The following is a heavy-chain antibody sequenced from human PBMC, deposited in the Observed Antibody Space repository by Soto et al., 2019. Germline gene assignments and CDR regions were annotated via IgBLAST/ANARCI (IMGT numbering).Heavy chain of an antibody. D-gene: IGHD3-9*01. CDR2: IYTSGST. J-gene: IGHJ6*02. V-gene: IGHV4-4*07. Sequence: SETLSLTCTVAGGSISSYYWSWIRQPAGKGLEWIGRIYTSGSTNYNPSLKSRVIMSVDTSKNQFSMKLRSVTAADTAVYYCARDGSAYYDILTDDYYYYGMDVWGQGTTVTVSS. CDR1: GGSISSYY. CDR3: ARDGSAYYDILTDDYYYYGMDV.